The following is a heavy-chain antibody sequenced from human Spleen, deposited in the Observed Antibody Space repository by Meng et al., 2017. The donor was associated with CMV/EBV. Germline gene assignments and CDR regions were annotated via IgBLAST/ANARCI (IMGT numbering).Heavy chain of an antibody. J-gene: IGHJ6*02. V-gene: IGHV3-7*03. CDR1: RFTFSNHW. CDR3: AREYYYYGMDV. CDR2: IKEDGSEK. Sequence: GESLKISCAASRFTFSNHWMTWVRQAPGKGLEWVANIKEDGSEKYYVDSVKGRFTISRDNAKNSLYLQMNSLRAEDTALYYCAREYYYYGMDVWGQGTTVTVSS.